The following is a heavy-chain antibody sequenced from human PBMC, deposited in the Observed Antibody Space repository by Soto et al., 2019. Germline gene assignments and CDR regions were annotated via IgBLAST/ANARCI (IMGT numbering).Heavy chain of an antibody. Sequence: QVHLVQSGAEVKTPGASVTISCKASGYTFSDYGIHWIRQAPGQRPEWLGWILCLNDRKEYSQKFQGRISLTRDTSASTAYMGLSRLRSEDTAVYYCARGRRTCTEKTCYTDFEFWGQGSLVSVSS. D-gene: IGHD2-2*02. CDR2: ILCLNDRK. J-gene: IGHJ4*02. CDR1: GYTFSDYG. CDR3: ARGRRTCTEKTCYTDFEF. V-gene: IGHV1-3*01.